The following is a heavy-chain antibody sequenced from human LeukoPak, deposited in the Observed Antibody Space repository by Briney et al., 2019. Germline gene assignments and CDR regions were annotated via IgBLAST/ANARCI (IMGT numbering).Heavy chain of an antibody. CDR1: GFTFSSYE. CDR3: AHVEAAGFDY. V-gene: IGHV3-48*03. D-gene: IGHD6-13*01. CDR2: ISSSGSTI. Sequence: GGSLRLSCAASGFTFSSYEMNWVRQAPGRGLEWVSYISSSGSTIYYADSVKGRFTISRDNAKNSLYLQMNSLRAEDTAVYYCAHVEAAGFDYWGQGTLVTVSS. J-gene: IGHJ4*02.